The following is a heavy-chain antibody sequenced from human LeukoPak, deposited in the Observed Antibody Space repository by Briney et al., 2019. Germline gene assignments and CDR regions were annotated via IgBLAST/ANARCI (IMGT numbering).Heavy chain of an antibody. Sequence: PGGFLRISCAASGFTLSSSSMSWVRPAPGKGLAWVSDLTGSGGSTYYADSVKGRFTISRDNSKKTLFLQMNSLRAEDTAVYYCAKDLAPAAYWGQGTLVTVSS. D-gene: IGHD2-2*01. CDR3: AKDLAPAAY. CDR1: GFTLSSSS. J-gene: IGHJ4*02. CDR2: LTGSGGST. V-gene: IGHV3-23*01.